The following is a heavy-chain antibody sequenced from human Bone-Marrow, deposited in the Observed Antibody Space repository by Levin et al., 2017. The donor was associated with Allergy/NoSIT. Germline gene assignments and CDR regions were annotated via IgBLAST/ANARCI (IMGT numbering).Heavy chain of an antibody. V-gene: IGHV3-21*01. Sequence: GESLKISCAASGILFSSYDMNWVRQAPGKGLEWVSSISAGGNYIYYADSVKGRFTISRDNAKNSFFLQMNSLRAEDTAVYYCASWAMYHYDRSAFDYFYYAMDVWGQGTTVTVSS. CDR3: ASWAMYHYDRSAFDYFYYAMDV. CDR2: ISAGGNYI. D-gene: IGHD3-22*01. CDR1: GILFSSYD. J-gene: IGHJ6*02.